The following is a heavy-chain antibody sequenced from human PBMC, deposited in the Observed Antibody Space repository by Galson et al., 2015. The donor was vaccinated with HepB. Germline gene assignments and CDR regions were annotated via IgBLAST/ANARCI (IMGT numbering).Heavy chain of an antibody. V-gene: IGHV3-7*01. CDR1: GFTFSSYW. J-gene: IGHJ5*02. D-gene: IGHD6-13*01. Sequence: SLRLSCAGSGFTFSSYWMSWVRQAPGKGLEWVANINEDGSEKFYVDSVKGRFTISGDNAKNSMYLQMDSLRAEDTAVYYCARDRVVAGGGDWFDPWGQGTLVTVSS. CDR2: INEDGSEK. CDR3: ARDRVVAGGGDWFDP.